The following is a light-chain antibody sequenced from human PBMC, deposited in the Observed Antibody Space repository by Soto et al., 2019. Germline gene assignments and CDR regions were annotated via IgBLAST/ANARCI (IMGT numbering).Light chain of an antibody. Sequence: QSALTQPASVSGSPGQSITISCTGTSSDVGGFNSVSWYQLRPGTAPKLILYDVVDRPSGVSYRFSGSKSGNTASLTISGLQAADEADYFCSSYTSITTNVFGSGTKVTVL. CDR1: SSDVGGFNS. CDR3: SSYTSITTNV. CDR2: DVV. J-gene: IGLJ1*01. V-gene: IGLV2-14*03.